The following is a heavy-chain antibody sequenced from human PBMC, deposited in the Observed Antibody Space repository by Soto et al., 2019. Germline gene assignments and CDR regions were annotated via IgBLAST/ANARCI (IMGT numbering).Heavy chain of an antibody. CDR2: ISSSSSYT. D-gene: IGHD2-21*01. CDR3: ARAGDDRYYYYGMDV. J-gene: IGHJ6*02. V-gene: IGHV3-11*05. Sequence: GGSLRLSCAASGFTFSDYYMSWIRQAPGKGLEWVSYISSSSSYTNYADSVKGRFTISRDNAKNSLYLQMNSLRAEDTAVYYCARAGDDRYYYYGMDVWGQGTTVTVSS. CDR1: GFTFSDYY.